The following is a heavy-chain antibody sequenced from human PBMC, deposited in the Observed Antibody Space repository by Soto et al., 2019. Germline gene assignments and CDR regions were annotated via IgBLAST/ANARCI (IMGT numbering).Heavy chain of an antibody. V-gene: IGHV1-69*01. CDR3: AREIFGVIISGGRDAFDI. CDR2: IIPIFGTA. Sequence: QVQLVQSGAEVKKPGSSVKVSCKASGGTFSTYAISWVRQAPGQGLEWMGGIIPIFGTAKYAQKFQGRVTSNAHESTSTAYMELSSLRSEDTAVYYCAREIFGVIISGGRDAFDIWGQGTMVTVSS. J-gene: IGHJ3*02. CDR1: GGTFSTYA. D-gene: IGHD3-3*01.